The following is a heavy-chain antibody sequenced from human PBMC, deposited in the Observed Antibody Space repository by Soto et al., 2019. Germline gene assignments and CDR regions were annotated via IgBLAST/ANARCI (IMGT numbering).Heavy chain of an antibody. Sequence: QVQLQESGPGLVKPSETLSLTCAVSGYSISSGYYWGWIRQPPGKGLEWIGSIYHSGSTYYNPSLKSRVTISVDTSKNQFSLKLSSVTAADTAVYYCARAGSIAARAGWFDPWGQGTLVTVSS. J-gene: IGHJ5*02. CDR2: IYHSGST. CDR3: ARAGSIAARAGWFDP. CDR1: GYSISSGYY. D-gene: IGHD6-6*01. V-gene: IGHV4-38-2*01.